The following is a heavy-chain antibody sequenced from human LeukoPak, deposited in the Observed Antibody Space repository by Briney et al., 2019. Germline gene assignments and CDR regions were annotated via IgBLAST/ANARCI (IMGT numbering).Heavy chain of an antibody. J-gene: IGHJ4*02. CDR3: TRDMLRFLEWTFDY. V-gene: IGHV3-49*04. D-gene: IGHD3-3*01. CDR1: GVSSGDYA. CDR2: IRSKAYGGTT. Sequence: GCRGLSCKASGVSSGDYAMSWVRQVAGKWQEWVGFIRSKAYGGTTEYAASVKGRFTISRDDSKSIAYLQMNSLKTEDTAVYYCTRDMLRFLEWTFDYWGQGTLVAVSS.